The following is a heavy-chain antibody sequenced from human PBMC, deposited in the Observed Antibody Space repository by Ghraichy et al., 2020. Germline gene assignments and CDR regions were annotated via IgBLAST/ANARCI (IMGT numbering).Heavy chain of an antibody. CDR2: ISGSGGST. D-gene: IGHD3-3*01. Sequence: GGSLRLSCAASGFTFSSYAMSWVRQAPGKGLEWVSAISGSGGSTYYADSVKGRFTISRDNSKNTLYLQMNSLRAEDTAVYYCAKDGRYYDFWSGYYPDYWGQGTLVTVSS. CDR3: AKDGRYYDFWSGYYPDY. J-gene: IGHJ4*02. V-gene: IGHV3-23*01. CDR1: GFTFSSYA.